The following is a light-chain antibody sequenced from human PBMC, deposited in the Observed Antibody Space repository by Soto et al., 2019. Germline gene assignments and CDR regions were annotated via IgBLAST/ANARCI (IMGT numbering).Light chain of an antibody. Sequence: TQSPATLSVSPGERATLSCGASQSVSSNLAWYQQKPGQVPRLLIYEASRRATGIPARFSGSGSGTDFTLVIISLEPEDFTLYYCQLPSILPWTFGRG. CDR3: QLPSILPWT. J-gene: IGKJ1*01. CDR1: QSVSSN. CDR2: EAS. V-gene: IGKV3-11*01.